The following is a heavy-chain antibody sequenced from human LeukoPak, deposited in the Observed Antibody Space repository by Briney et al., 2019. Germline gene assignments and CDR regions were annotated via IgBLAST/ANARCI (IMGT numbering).Heavy chain of an antibody. Sequence: GKSLTLSCVVSGFNFDNFAMHWVRQPLGKGLEWVAVISHDGRTKYYADSMKGRITISRDNSKNTLFLQMNNLRSEDTAVYFCAGPSPPGDGYNPPDHWGQGTLVTVSS. J-gene: IGHJ4*02. CDR3: AGPSPPGDGYNPPDH. D-gene: IGHD5-24*01. V-gene: IGHV3-30*04. CDR2: ISHDGRTK. CDR1: GFNFDNFA.